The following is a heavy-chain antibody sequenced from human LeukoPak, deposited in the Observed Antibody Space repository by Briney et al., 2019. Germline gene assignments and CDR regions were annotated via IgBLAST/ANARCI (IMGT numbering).Heavy chain of an antibody. CDR3: AGCIAAAGRDYYYYGMDV. CDR1: GGSFSGYY. D-gene: IGHD6-13*01. Sequence: SETLSLTCAVYGGSFSGYYWSWIRQPPGKGLEWIGEINHSGSTNYNPPLKSRVTISVDTSKNQFSLKLSSVTAADTAVYYCAGCIAAAGRDYYYYGMDVWGQGTTVTVSS. CDR2: INHSGST. V-gene: IGHV4-34*01. J-gene: IGHJ6*02.